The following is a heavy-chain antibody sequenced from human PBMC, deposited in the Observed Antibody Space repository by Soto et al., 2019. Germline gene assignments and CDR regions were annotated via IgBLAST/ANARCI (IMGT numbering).Heavy chain of an antibody. Sequence: VQLLESGGGLIQPGGSLRLSCAASGFTFSYGIHWLRQAPGKGLEWVAYISYDSSNKFYGDSVKGRFTISRDNSKNTQFLQMSSLRAEDTAVYYCAKLVIGDCSGNTCDDYWGQGTLVAVSS. V-gene: IGHV3-30*18. CDR2: ISYDSSNK. CDR1: GFTFSYG. J-gene: IGHJ4*02. CDR3: AKLVIGDCSGNTCDDY. D-gene: IGHD2-15*01.